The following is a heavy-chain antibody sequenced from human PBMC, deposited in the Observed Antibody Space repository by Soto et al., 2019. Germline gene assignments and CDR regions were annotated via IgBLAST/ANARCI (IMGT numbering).Heavy chain of an antibody. J-gene: IGHJ3*02. CDR2: ISGSGGST. CDR1: GFTFSSYA. D-gene: IGHD2-2*01. V-gene: IGHV3-23*01. CDR3: AKLPRYCSSTSCLPDAFDI. Sequence: GGSLRLSCAASGFTFSSYAMSWVRQAPGKGLEWVSVISGSGGSTYYADSVKGRFTNSRDNSKNTLFLQMNSLRAEDTAVYYCAKLPRYCSSTSCLPDAFDIWGQGTMVTVSS.